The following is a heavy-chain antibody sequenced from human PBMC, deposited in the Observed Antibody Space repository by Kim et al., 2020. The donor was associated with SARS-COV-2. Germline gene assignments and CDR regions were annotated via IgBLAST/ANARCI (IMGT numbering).Heavy chain of an antibody. CDR1: GFTFNDYG. Sequence: GGSLRLSCAASGFTFNDYGMSWVRQPPGKGLEWVSGIDWDGGSTGSADSVKGRFTIARDNGKNSRYLQTNSLRAEDTALFYCASDLKGNRYYDSSRRWFDPWGQGNLVTASS. J-gene: IGHJ5*02. CDR3: ASDLKGNRYYDSSRRWFDP. D-gene: IGHD3-22*01. V-gene: IGHV3-20*04. CDR2: IDWDGGST.